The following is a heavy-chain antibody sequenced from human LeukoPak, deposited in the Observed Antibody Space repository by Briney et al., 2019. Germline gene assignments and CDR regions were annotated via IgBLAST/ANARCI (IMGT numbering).Heavy chain of an antibody. Sequence: PSQTLSLICTVSGGSLSSGGYYWSWIGQHPGKGLEWIGYMYYSGSTYYNPSLKSRVTISVDTSKNQFSLKLSSVTAADTAVYYCATGRENDYGDYEGLLDYWGQGTLVTVSS. D-gene: IGHD4-17*01. CDR2: MYYSGST. CDR1: GGSLSSGGYY. V-gene: IGHV4-31*03. CDR3: ATGRENDYGDYEGLLDY. J-gene: IGHJ4*02.